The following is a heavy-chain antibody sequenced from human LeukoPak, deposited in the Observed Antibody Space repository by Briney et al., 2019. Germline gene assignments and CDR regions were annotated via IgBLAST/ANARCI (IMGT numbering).Heavy chain of an antibody. J-gene: IGHJ4*02. Sequence: GGSLRLSCAAYGFTFSSYAMSWVRQAPGKGLEWVSAISSSGGSTYYAGSVKGRFTISRDNSKNTLYLQMNSLRAEDTAVYYCARGDWNDPFMYYFDYWGQGTLVTVSS. V-gene: IGHV3-23*01. CDR2: ISSSGGST. CDR1: GFTFSSYA. D-gene: IGHD1-1*01. CDR3: ARGDWNDPFMYYFDY.